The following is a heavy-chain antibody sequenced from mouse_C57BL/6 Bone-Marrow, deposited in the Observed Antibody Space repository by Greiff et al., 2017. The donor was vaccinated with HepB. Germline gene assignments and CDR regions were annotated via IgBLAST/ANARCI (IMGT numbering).Heavy chain of an antibody. CDR2: IYPGSGST. V-gene: IGHV1-55*01. Sequence: QVQLQQPGAELVKPGASVKMSCKASGYTFTSYWITWVKQRPGQGLEWIGDIYPGSGSTNYNEKFKSKATLTVDTSSSTAYMQLSSLTSEDSAVYDCARGRITTVPLYYFDYWGQGTTLTVSS. D-gene: IGHD1-1*01. J-gene: IGHJ2*01. CDR1: GYTFTSYW. CDR3: ARGRITTVPLYYFDY.